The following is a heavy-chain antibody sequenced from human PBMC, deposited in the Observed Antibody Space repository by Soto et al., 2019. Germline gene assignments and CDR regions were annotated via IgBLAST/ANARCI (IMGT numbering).Heavy chain of an antibody. CDR2: ISYDGSNK. CDR1: GFTFSSYG. V-gene: IGHV3-30*18. Sequence: QVQLVESGGGVVQPGRSLRLSCAASGFTFSSYGMHWVRQAPGKGLEWVAVISYDGSNKYYADSVKGRFTISRDNSKNTLYLQMNSLRAEDTAVYYCAKDEGSAVADMGTLDYWGQGTLVTVSS. CDR3: AKDEGSAVADMGTLDY. J-gene: IGHJ4*02. D-gene: IGHD6-19*01.